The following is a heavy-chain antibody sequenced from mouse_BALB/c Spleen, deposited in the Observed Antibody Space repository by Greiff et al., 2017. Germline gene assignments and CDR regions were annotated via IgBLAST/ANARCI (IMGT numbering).Heavy chain of an antibody. CDR1: GFSLTSYG. J-gene: IGHJ4*01. Sequence: VKLMESGPGLVQPSQSLSITCTVSGFSLTSYGVHWVRQSPGKGLEWLGVIWSGGSTDYNAAFISRLSISKDNSKSQVFFKMNSLQANDTAIYYCARKRGDYRYYYAMDYWGQGTSVTVSS. CDR3: ARKRGDYRYYYAMDY. D-gene: IGHD2-4*01. V-gene: IGHV2-2*02. CDR2: IWSGGST.